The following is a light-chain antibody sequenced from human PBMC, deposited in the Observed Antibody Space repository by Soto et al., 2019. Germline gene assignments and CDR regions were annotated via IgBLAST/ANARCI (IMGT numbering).Light chain of an antibody. J-gene: IGKJ4*01. V-gene: IGKV3-15*01. CDR1: RTIGTN. CDR2: KTS. Sequence: IVMTQSPATVSVSPGESTSLSCRASRTIGTNLGWYQQKPGQAPRLLISKTSNRHTGVPARFSGSGSGTEFTLTISRLQSEDIAVYYCQQYADWPLTFGGVTKVDIK. CDR3: QQYADWPLT.